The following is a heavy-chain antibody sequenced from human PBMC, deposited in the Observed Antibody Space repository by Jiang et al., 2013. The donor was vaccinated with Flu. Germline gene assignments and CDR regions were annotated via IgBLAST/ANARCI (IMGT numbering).Heavy chain of an antibody. CDR3: AKERRMETNWFDP. V-gene: IGHV3-9*01. J-gene: IGHJ5*02. CDR2: ISWNSGSI. D-gene: IGHD2-8*01. Sequence: LEWVSGISWNSGSIGYADSVKGRFTISRDNAKNSLYLQMNSLRAEDTALYYCAKERRMETNWFDPWGQGTLVTVSS.